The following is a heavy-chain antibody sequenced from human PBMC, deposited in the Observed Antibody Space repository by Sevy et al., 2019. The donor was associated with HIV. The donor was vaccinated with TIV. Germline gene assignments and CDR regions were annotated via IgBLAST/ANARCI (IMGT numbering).Heavy chain of an antibody. CDR3: AKGSRGSGSFLLSVPDY. Sequence: GGCLRLSCAASGFTFDDYAMHWVRQAPGKGLEWVSGISWNSGSIGYADSVKGRFTISRDNAKNSLYLQMNSLRAEDTALYYCAKGSRGSGSFLLSVPDYWGQGTLVTVSS. CDR2: ISWNSGSI. J-gene: IGHJ4*02. V-gene: IGHV3-9*01. CDR1: GFTFDDYA. D-gene: IGHD3-10*01.